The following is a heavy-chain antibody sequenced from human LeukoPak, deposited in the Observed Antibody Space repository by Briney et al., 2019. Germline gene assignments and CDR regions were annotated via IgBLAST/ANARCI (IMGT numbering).Heavy chain of an antibody. CDR2: ISGSGGST. V-gene: IGHV3-23*01. J-gene: IGHJ5*02. Sequence: GGSLRLSCAASGFTFNTYAMSWVRQAPGKGLEWVSAISGSGGSTYYADSVKGQFTISRDNSKNTLYLQMNSLRAEDTAVYYCAKDRRPRITIFGVVNSGGWFDPWGQGTLVTVSS. CDR1: GFTFNTYA. CDR3: AKDRRPRITIFGVVNSGGWFDP. D-gene: IGHD3-3*01.